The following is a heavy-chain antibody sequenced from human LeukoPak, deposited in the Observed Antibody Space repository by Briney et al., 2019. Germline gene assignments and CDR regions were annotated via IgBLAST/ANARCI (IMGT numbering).Heavy chain of an antibody. V-gene: IGHV4-4*02. CDR1: GGSIGSRNW. CDR2: IYQSGSS. Sequence: SETLSLTCAVSGGSIGSRNWWSWVRQPPGKGLQWIGEIYQSGSSIYNPSLRSRVTMSVDKSKDQLSLKLSSVTAADTAVYYCARGIGAADFWGQGILVTVSS. J-gene: IGHJ4*02. D-gene: IGHD3-16*01. CDR3: ARGIGAADF.